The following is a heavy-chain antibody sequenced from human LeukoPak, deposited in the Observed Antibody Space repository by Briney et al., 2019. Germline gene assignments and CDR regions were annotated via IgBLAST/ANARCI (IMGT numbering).Heavy chain of an antibody. CDR3: AKGGVRRIVVVPAAPFDY. J-gene: IGHJ4*02. CDR2: ISGSGGST. CDR1: GFTFSSYA. V-gene: IGHV3-23*01. D-gene: IGHD2-2*01. Sequence: GGSLRLSCAASGFTFSSYAMSWVRQAPGKGLEWVSAISGSGGSTYYADSVKGRFTISRDNSKNTLYLQMNSLRAEDTAVYYCAKGGVRRIVVVPAAPFDYWGKGTLVTVPS.